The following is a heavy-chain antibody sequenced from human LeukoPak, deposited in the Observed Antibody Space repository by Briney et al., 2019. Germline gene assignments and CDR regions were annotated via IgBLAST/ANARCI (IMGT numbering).Heavy chain of an antibody. V-gene: IGHV4-59*04. CDR3: ARRDIVVVRAFDI. J-gene: IGHJ3*02. CDR2: IYHSGST. CDR1: GGSISSYY. Sequence: SETLSLTCTVSGGSISSYYWSWIRQPPGKGLEWIGYIYHSGSTYYNPSLKSRVTISVDRSKNQFSLKLSSVTAADTAVYYCARRDIVVVRAFDIWGQGTMVTVSS. D-gene: IGHD2-15*01.